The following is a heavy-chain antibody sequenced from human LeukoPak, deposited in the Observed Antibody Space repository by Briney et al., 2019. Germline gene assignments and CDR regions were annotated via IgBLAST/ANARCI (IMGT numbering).Heavy chain of an antibody. Sequence: LGTPCLTSALSRVSLTGGNSYWGWVSQPPGKGRGWLGSINLSGTTYYNPSLRSPFTISVNTSRNQFSLRPSSLTPTAPACDSCPRRRFLRGPDVVKAFVYWGEGALVTVSP. CDR3: PRRRFLRGPDVVKAFVY. CDR1: RVSLTGGNSY. V-gene: IGHV4-39*01. CDR2: INLSGTT. D-gene: IGHD4-23*01. J-gene: IGHJ4*02.